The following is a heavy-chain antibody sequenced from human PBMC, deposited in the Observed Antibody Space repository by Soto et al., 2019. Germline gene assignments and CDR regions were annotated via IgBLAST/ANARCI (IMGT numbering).Heavy chain of an antibody. CDR3: GRGGVITDYYYYYGMDV. D-gene: IGHD3-10*01. V-gene: IGHV4-30-4*01. J-gene: IGHJ6*02. Sequence: TLSLTCTVSSGSISSGDYYWRWIRQPPGKGLEWIGCIYYSGSAYYNPSLKSRVTISVDTSKNQFSLKLSSVTAAGTALYSCGRGGVITDYYYYYGMDVWGQGTTVTVSS. CDR2: IYYSGSA. CDR1: SGSISSGDYY.